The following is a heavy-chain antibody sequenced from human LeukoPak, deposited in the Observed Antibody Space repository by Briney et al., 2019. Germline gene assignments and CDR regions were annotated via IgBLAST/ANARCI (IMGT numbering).Heavy chain of an antibody. V-gene: IGHV3-30*04. J-gene: IGHJ6*02. CDR2: ISYDGSNK. CDR3: ARDSYGYSYEDDYGMDV. Sequence: QPGGSLRLSCAASGFTFSSYAMHWVRQAPGKGLEGVAVISYDGSNKYYADSVKGRFTISRDNSKNTLYLQMYSLRAEDTAVYYCARDSYGYSYEDDYGMDVWGQGTTVTVSS. D-gene: IGHD5-18*01. CDR1: GFTFSSYA.